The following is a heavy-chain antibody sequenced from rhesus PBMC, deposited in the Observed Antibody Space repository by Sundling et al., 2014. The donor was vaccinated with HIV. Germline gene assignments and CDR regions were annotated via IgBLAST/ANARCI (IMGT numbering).Heavy chain of an antibody. CDR3: SRGLFSALATGYYGLDS. CDR2: INPSNGNT. D-gene: IGHD2-2*01. J-gene: IGHJ6*01. V-gene: IGHV1-200*01. Sequence: QVQLVQSGAEVKKPGTSVKLSCKASGYTFTSYYINWVRQAPGQVLEWMGWINPSNGNTGYAQKFQGRVTMTRDTSTSTAYMELNSLRPEDTAVYYCSRGLFSALATGYYGLDSWGRRVGRHRLL. CDR1: GYTFTSYY.